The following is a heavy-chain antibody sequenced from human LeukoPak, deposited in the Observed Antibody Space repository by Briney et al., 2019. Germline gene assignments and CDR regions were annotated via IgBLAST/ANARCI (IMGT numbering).Heavy chain of an antibody. D-gene: IGHD2-15*01. J-gene: IGHJ4*02. CDR3: ARYRGVVGIDY. V-gene: IGHV4-34*10. Sequence: SETLSLTSADPGESLSGAYWNWIRHRLRKRLEWIGEINHSGNTKYNPSLKSRVTMSADTSKNQSSLKLSSVTAADTAVYYCARYRGVVGIDYWGQGTLVTVSS. CDR2: INHSGNT. CDR1: GESLSGAY.